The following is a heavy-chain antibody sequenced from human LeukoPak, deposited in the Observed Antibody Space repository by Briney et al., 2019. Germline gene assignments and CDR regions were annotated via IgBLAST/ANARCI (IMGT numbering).Heavy chain of an antibody. CDR1: GFTFSSYS. J-gene: IGHJ5*02. D-gene: IGHD2-2*01. CDR2: IASRGTT. CDR3: ARDIDPILGQCSSSSCSGPKESTLPNNWFDP. V-gene: IGHV4-4*07. Sequence: GSLRLSCAASGFTFSSYSMNWVRQAPGKGLEWIGRIASRGTTNYNPSLKSRVAMSVDTSKNQFSLKLSSVTAADTAVYYCARDIDPILGQCSSSSCSGPKESTLPNNWFDPWGQGTLVTVSS.